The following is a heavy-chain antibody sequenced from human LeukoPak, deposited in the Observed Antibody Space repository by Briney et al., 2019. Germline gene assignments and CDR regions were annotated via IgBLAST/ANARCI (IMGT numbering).Heavy chain of an antibody. CDR1: GFTFNNYT. Sequence: GGSLRLSCAASGFTFNNYTMHWVRQAPGKGLEWVVVISYDINNKYYADFVQGRFTISRDNSKNTLYLQMNTLKPEDTAVYYCARDPTIWGMIDYFDYWGQGSLVTVSS. J-gene: IGHJ4*02. CDR2: ISYDINNK. D-gene: IGHD3-22*01. V-gene: IGHV3-30-3*01. CDR3: ARDPTIWGMIDYFDY.